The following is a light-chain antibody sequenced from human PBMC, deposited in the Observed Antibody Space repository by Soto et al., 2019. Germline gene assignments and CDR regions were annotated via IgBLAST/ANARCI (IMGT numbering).Light chain of an antibody. Sequence: QSVLTQPPSASGSPGQSVTISCTGTSSDVGGYNYVSWYQQHPGKAPKLMIYEVSKRPSGVPDRFSGSKSGNTASLTVSGLQAEDEADYYCSSYAGSTYVFGTGTKVTVL. CDR1: SSDVGGYNY. CDR3: SSYAGSTYV. CDR2: EVS. V-gene: IGLV2-8*01. J-gene: IGLJ1*01.